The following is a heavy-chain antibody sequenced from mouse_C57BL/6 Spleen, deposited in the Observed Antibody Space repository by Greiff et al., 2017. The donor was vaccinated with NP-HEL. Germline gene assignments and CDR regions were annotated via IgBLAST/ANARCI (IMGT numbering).Heavy chain of an antibody. CDR3: ARKEGIYYDYDVPYYYAMDY. D-gene: IGHD2-4*01. J-gene: IGHJ4*01. Sequence: QVQLKESGPGLVAPSQSLSITCTVSGFSLTSYAISWVRQPPGKGLEWLGVIWTGGGTNYNSALKSRLSISKDNSKSQVFLKMNSLQTDDTARYYCARKEGIYYDYDVPYYYAMDYWGQGTSVTVSS. CDR2: IWTGGGT. CDR1: GFSLTSYA. V-gene: IGHV2-9-1*01.